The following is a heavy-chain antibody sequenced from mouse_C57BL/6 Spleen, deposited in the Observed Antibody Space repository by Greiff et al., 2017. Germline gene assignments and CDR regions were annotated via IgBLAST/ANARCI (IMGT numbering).Heavy chain of an antibody. CDR2: INPSSGYT. CDR3: ARGTVEWYFEV. J-gene: IGHJ1*03. CDR1: GYTFTSYT. V-gene: IGHV1-4*01. D-gene: IGHD1-1*01. Sequence: VQLQQSGAELARPGASVKMSCKASGYTFTSYTMHWVKQRPGQGLEWIGYINPSSGYTKYNQKFKDKATLTADKSSSTAYMQLSSLTSEDSAVYYCARGTVEWYFEVWGTGTTVTVSS.